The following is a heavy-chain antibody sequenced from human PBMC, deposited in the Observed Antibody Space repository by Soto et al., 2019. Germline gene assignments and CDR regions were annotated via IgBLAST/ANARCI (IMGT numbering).Heavy chain of an antibody. V-gene: IGHV5-51*01. CDR2: IYPSDSDV. CDR1: GYSFALYW. J-gene: IGHJ2*01. D-gene: IGHD3-16*02. CDR3: ARIIEDWYFDL. Sequence: PGESLKISCKGSGYSFALYWIGWVRQMPGKDLEWMGIIYPSDSDVRYSPSFQGQVTMSADKSISTVYLQWNSLKASDTAMYYCARIIEDWYFDLWGRGTLVTVSS.